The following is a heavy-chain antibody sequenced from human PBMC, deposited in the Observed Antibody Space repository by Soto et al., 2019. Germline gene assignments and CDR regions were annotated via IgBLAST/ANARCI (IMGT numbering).Heavy chain of an antibody. CDR2: INRSGST. J-gene: IGHJ6*02. Sequence: PSETLSLTCAVYGGSFSGYYWSWIRQPPGKGLEWIGEINRSGSTNYNPSLKSRVTISVDTSKNQFSLKLSSVTAADTAVYYCARSLRFLEWSHNYYYYGMDVWGQGTTVTVSS. V-gene: IGHV4-34*01. D-gene: IGHD3-3*01. CDR1: GGSFSGYY. CDR3: ARSLRFLEWSHNYYYYGMDV.